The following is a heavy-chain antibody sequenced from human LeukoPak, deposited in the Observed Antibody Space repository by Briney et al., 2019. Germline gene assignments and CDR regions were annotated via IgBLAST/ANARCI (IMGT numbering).Heavy chain of an antibody. Sequence: SVKVSCKASGGTFSSYAISWVRQAPGQGLEWMGRIIPIFGIANYAQKFQGRVTITADKSTSTAYMELGSLRSEDTAVYYCARGIGYCSGGSCYRIGDAFDIWGQGTMVTVSS. V-gene: IGHV1-69*04. D-gene: IGHD2-15*01. CDR2: IIPIFGIA. CDR1: GGTFSSYA. J-gene: IGHJ3*02. CDR3: ARGIGYCSGGSCYRIGDAFDI.